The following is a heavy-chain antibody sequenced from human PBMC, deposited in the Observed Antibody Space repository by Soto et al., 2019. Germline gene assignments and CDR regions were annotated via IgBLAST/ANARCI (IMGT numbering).Heavy chain of an antibody. CDR2: INHSGST. V-gene: IGHV4-34*01. CDR1: GGSFSGYS. D-gene: IGHD3-10*01. J-gene: IGHJ4*02. CDR3: ATLRGLGVVSPYFDY. Sequence: SETLSLTCAVYGGSFSGYSWTWIRQPPGTGLEWIGEINHSGSTNYNPSLKSRVTISMDTSKNQFSLKLRSVTAADTAVYFCATLRGLGVVSPYFDYWGQGLMVT.